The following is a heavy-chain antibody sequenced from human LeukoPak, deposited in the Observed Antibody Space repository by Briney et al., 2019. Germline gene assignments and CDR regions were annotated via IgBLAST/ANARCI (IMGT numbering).Heavy chain of an antibody. CDR1: GGSVSSGSYY. CDR2: IYYSGST. D-gene: IGHD3-3*01. CDR3: ARAPYYDFWSGYGFFDY. Sequence: SETLSLTCTVSGGSVSSGSYYWSWIRQPPGKGLEWIGYIYYSGSTNYSPSLKSRVTISVDTSKNQFSLKLSSVTAADTAVYYCARAPYYDFWSGYGFFDYWGQGTLVTVSS. J-gene: IGHJ4*02. V-gene: IGHV4-61*01.